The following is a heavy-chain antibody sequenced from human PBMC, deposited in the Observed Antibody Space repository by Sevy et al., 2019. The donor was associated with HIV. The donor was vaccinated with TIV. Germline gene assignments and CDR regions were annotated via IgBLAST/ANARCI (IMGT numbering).Heavy chain of an antibody. CDR2: IKYDGSNK. D-gene: IGHD5-18*01. J-gene: IGHJ6*02. V-gene: IGHV3-30-3*01. Sequence: GGSLRLSCAASGFTFSSYAMHWVRQAPGKGLEWVAVIKYDGSNKYYADSVKGRFTISRDNSKNTLYLQMNSLRAEETAVYYCARDWFGRGYSYTHGMDVWGQGTTVTVSS. CDR3: ARDWFGRGYSYTHGMDV. CDR1: GFTFSSYA.